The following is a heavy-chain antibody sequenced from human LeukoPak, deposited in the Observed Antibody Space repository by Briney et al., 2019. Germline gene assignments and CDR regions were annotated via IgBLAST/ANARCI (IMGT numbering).Heavy chain of an antibody. V-gene: IGHV3-7*01. Sequence: GGSLRLSCTASGFTFSNAWMSWVRQAPGKGLEWVANINQDGSLKYYVDSVKGRFTISRDNAKNSLYLQMDSLRVEDTAVYYCAKGLSSGYSGSDYWGQGTLVTVSS. CDR1: GFTFSNAW. CDR3: AKGLSSGYSGSDY. D-gene: IGHD3-22*01. CDR2: INQDGSLK. J-gene: IGHJ4*02.